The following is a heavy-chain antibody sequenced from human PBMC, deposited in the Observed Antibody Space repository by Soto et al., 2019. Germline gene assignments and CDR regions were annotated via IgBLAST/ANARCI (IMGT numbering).Heavy chain of an antibody. CDR2: ISYDGSNK. Sequence: QVQLAESGGGVVQPGRSLRLSCAASGFTFSSYAMHWVRQAPGKGLEWVAVISYDGSNKYYADSVKGRFTISRDNSKNTLYLQMNSLRAEDTAVYYCARGGALLWFGVLWYWGQGTLVTVSS. CDR3: ARGGALLWFGVLWY. D-gene: IGHD3-10*01. V-gene: IGHV3-30-3*01. J-gene: IGHJ4*02. CDR1: GFTFSSYA.